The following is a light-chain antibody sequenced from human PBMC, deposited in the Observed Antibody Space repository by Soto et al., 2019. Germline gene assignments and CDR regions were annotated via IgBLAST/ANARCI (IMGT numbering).Light chain of an antibody. Sequence: AIQMTQSPSSLSASVGDRVTIVCRASQAIGNDLGWYQQKPGTAPKLLIYGASTLHSGVPSRFRGSGSGTDFTLTISSLQPEDLATYYWLQDETYPLTFGGGTRVENK. CDR1: QAIGND. V-gene: IGKV1-6*01. J-gene: IGKJ4*01. CDR3: LQDETYPLT. CDR2: GAS.